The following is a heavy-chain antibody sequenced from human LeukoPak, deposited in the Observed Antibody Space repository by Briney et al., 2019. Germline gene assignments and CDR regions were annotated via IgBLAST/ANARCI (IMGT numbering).Heavy chain of an antibody. Sequence: GASVKVSCKASGYTFTSYGISWVRQAPGQGLEWMGWISAYNGNTNYAQKLQGRVTMTTDTSTSTAYMELRSLRSDDTAVYYCARGRVGATQNYYYYGMDVWGQGTTVTVSS. CDR2: ISAYNGNT. CDR3: ARGRVGATQNYYYYGMDV. J-gene: IGHJ6*02. V-gene: IGHV1-18*01. CDR1: GYTFTSYG. D-gene: IGHD1-26*01.